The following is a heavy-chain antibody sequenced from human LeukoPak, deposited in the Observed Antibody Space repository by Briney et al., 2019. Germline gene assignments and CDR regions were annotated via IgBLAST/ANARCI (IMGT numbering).Heavy chain of an antibody. D-gene: IGHD4/OR15-4a*01. J-gene: IGHJ4*02. CDR3: ARHDYGANSGDY. Sequence: RAGGSLRLSCAASGFILRSYSMNWVRQAPGKGLEWVSYIGTSSSTIYYADSVKGRFTISRDNAKNSLYLQMNSLRDGDTAVYYCARHDYGANSGDYWGQGTLVTVSS. CDR1: GFILRSYS. CDR2: IGTSSSTI. V-gene: IGHV3-48*02.